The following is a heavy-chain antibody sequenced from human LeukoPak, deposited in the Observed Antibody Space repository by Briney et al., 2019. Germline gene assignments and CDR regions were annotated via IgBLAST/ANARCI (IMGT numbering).Heavy chain of an antibody. D-gene: IGHD3-22*01. Sequence: PGGSLRLSCAASGFTFSSYGMHWVRQAPGKGLEWVAVIWYDGSNKYYADSVKGRFTISRDNSKNTLYLQMNSLGAEDTAVYYCARPRDSSGYRYYFDYWGQGTLVTVSS. V-gene: IGHV3-33*01. J-gene: IGHJ4*02. CDR1: GFTFSSYG. CDR3: ARPRDSSGYRYYFDY. CDR2: IWYDGSNK.